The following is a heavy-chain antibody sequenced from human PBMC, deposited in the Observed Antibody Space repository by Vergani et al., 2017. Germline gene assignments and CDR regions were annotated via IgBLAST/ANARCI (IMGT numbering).Heavy chain of an antibody. CDR2: IHYSENT. CDR1: FDSIRNLY. J-gene: IGHJ5*02. CDR3: ASDTHSGQRADR. D-gene: IGHD6-19*01. V-gene: IGHV4-59*11. Sequence: QVQLQESGPGLVKSSETLSLTCSVSFDSIRNLYCNWIRQPPGKGLEWIGSIHYSENTNYNPSLKTRVTISVGTSKNQFSLTLTSVTAADTSVYYCASDTHSGQRADRGGQEILVAVTS.